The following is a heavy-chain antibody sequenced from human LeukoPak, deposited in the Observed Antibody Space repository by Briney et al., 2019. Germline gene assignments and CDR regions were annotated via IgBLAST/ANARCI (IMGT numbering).Heavy chain of an antibody. CDR1: GYRFTSYW. J-gene: IGHJ4*02. Sequence: GESLKISCKGSGYRFTSYWIGWVRQMPGKGLEWMGIIYPGDSDTRYSPSFQGQVTISADKSISTAYLQWSSLKASDTAMYYCARPYYYDSSGWYYWGQGTLVTVSS. D-gene: IGHD3-22*01. CDR3: ARPYYYDSSGWYY. V-gene: IGHV5-51*01. CDR2: IYPGDSDT.